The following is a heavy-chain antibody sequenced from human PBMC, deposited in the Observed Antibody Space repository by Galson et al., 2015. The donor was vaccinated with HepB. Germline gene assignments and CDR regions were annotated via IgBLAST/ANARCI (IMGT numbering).Heavy chain of an antibody. V-gene: IGHV3-53*01. CDR1: GFTVSSNH. CDR2: IYSAGST. J-gene: IGHJ4*02. CDR3: WGGAYVEDY. D-gene: IGHD5-12*01. Sequence: SLRLSCAASGFTVSSNHMSWVRQAPGKGLECVSIIYSAGSTFHADSVKGRFTISRDNSKNALYLQMNSLRVEDTAVYYCWGGAYVEDYWGQGTLVTVSS.